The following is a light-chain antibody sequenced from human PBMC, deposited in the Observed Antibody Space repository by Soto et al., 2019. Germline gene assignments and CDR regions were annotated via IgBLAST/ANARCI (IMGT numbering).Light chain of an antibody. CDR1: ESVDSSY. J-gene: IGKJ2*01. Sequence: EIVLTQSPGTLSLSPGERATLSCRASESVDSSYTAWYQQQPGQAPRLLIYGASNRATGIPDRFSGTGSGTDFTLTISRLEPEDLAVYYCQQYGTSPPLYTFGQGTKLEI. V-gene: IGKV3-20*01. CDR3: QQYGTSPPLYT. CDR2: GAS.